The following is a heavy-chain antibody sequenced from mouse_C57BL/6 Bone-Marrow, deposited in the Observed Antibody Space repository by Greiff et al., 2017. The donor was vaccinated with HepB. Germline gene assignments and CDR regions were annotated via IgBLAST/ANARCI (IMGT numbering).Heavy chain of an antibody. CDR3: AMKGWLLPHYYAMDY. D-gene: IGHD2-3*01. CDR1: GYTFTSYW. J-gene: IGHJ4*01. V-gene: IGHV1-59*01. CDR2: IDPSDSYT. Sequence: QVQLQQPGAELVRPGTSVKLSCKASGYTFTSYWMHWVKQRPGQGLEWIGVIDPSDSYTNYNQKFKGKATLTVDTSSRTAYMQLSSLTSEDSAVYYCAMKGWLLPHYYAMDYWGQGTSVTVSS.